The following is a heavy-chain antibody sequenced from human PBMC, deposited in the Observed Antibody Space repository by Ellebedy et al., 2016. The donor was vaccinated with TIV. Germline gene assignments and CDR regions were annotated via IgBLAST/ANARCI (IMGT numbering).Heavy chain of an antibody. J-gene: IGHJ4*02. CDR3: ARGGNWQFDY. Sequence: SQTLSLTCAVSGASISSDKWWTWVRQPPGKGLEWIGETHPTKSSNYNPSLKSRVTMSVDKSKNQFSLNLNSVTAADTAVYYCARGGNWQFDYWGQGTLVTVSS. V-gene: IGHV4-4*02. D-gene: IGHD1-1*01. CDR2: THPTKSS. CDR1: GASISSDKW.